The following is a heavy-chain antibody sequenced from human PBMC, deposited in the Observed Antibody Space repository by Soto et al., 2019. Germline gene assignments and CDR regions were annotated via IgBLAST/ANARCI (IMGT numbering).Heavy chain of an antibody. V-gene: IGHV3-23*01. D-gene: IGHD6-6*01. J-gene: IGHJ4*02. CDR1: GFTFSYYV. Sequence: LRLSCAASGFTFSYYVMSWVRQAPGKGLEWVSAISTNSGSTFDADSVKGRFTVSRDNSKNTLYLQMNSLRAEDTAIYYCAKGSCESRPYYFDFWGQGIVVTVSS. CDR3: AKGSCESRPYYFDF. CDR2: ISTNSGST.